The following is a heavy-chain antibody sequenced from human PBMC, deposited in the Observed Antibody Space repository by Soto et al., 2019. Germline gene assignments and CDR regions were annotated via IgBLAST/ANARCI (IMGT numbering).Heavy chain of an antibody. D-gene: IGHD4-17*01. V-gene: IGHV1-18*01. J-gene: IGHJ3*02. CDR2: ISAYNGNT. Sequence: ASVKVSCKASGYTFTSYGISWGRQAPGQGLEWMGWISAYNGNTNYAQKLQGRVTMTTDTSTSTAYMELRSLRSDDTAVYYCARDHKAGGDYAFDIWGQGTMVTVSS. CDR3: ARDHKAGGDYAFDI. CDR1: GYTFTSYG.